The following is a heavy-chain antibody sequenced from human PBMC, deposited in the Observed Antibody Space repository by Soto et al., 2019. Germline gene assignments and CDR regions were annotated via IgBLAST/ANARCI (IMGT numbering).Heavy chain of an antibody. CDR2: IIPILGIA. Sequence: GASVKVSCKASGGTFSSYTISWVRQAPGQGLEWMGRIIPILGIANYAQKFQGRVTITADKSTSTAYMELSSLRSEDTAVYYCARSPVDVKRGYYYYYGMDVWGQGTTVTVSS. CDR3: ARSPVDVKRGYYYYYGMDV. V-gene: IGHV1-69*02. D-gene: IGHD3-10*01. J-gene: IGHJ6*02. CDR1: GGTFSSYT.